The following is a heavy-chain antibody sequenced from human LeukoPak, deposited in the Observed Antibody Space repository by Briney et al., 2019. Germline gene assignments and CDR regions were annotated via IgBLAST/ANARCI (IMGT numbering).Heavy chain of an antibody. J-gene: IGHJ4*02. V-gene: IGHV4-59*01. D-gene: IGHD3-10*01. CDR1: GGSFSGYY. CDR2: IYYSGST. CDR3: ARGPYGSGFDY. Sequence: SETLSLTCAVYGGSFSGYYWSWIRQPPGKGLEWIGYIYYSGSTNYNPSLKSRVTISVDTSKNQFSLKLSSVTAADTAVYYCARGPYGSGFDYWGQGTLVTVSS.